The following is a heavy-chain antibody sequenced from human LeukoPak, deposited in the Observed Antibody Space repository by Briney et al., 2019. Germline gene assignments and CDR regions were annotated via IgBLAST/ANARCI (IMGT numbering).Heavy chain of an antibody. CDR2: IKQDGSEA. CDR3: ARSSAGSFDY. Sequence: PGGSLSLSCAASGFTFSDYWMNWVRQAPGKGLEWVANIKQDGSEAYFVDSVKGRFTVSRDNAKNSLYLQMNSLRAEDTAVYFCARSSAGSFDYWGQGTLVTVSS. J-gene: IGHJ4*02. CDR1: GFTFSDYW. V-gene: IGHV3-7*01. D-gene: IGHD6-13*01.